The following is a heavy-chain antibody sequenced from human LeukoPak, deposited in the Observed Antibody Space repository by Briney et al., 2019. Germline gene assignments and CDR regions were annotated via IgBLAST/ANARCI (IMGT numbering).Heavy chain of an antibody. Sequence: PGGSLRLSCAASGFSFSTSWMSWVRQAPGKGLEWVANIKQDGSETYYVDSVKGRFSISRGNAKNSLYLQMNSLRAGDTAVYYCATGYGDTYAFDTWGQGTMVTVSS. CDR1: GFSFSTSW. J-gene: IGHJ3*02. CDR2: IKQDGSET. D-gene: IGHD4-17*01. CDR3: ATGYGDTYAFDT. V-gene: IGHV3-7*01.